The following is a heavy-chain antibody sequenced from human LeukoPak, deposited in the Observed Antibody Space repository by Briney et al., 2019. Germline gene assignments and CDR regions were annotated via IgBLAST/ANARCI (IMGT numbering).Heavy chain of an antibody. Sequence: GGSLRLSCAASGFTFSSYAMHWVRQAPGKGLEYVSAISSNGGSTYYANSVKGRFTISRDNSKNTLYLQMGSLRAEDMAVYYCARDYWGQITIFGVVKTGYMDVWGKGTTVTVSS. CDR2: ISSNGGST. J-gene: IGHJ6*03. D-gene: IGHD3-3*01. CDR1: GFTFSSYA. V-gene: IGHV3-64*01. CDR3: ARDYWGQITIFGVVKTGYMDV.